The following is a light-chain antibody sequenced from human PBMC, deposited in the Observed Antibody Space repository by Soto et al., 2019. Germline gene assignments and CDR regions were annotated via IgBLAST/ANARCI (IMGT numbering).Light chain of an antibody. CDR2: GAS. CDR3: QHYNNWPYT. V-gene: IGKV3-15*01. CDR1: QSVGSN. J-gene: IGKJ2*01. Sequence: EIVMTQSPATLSVSPGERATLSCRASQSVGSNFAWYQQRPGQAPRPLIFGASTRAIGIPRRFSGSGSGTEFTVTIISLQSEDFAVYFCQHYNNWPYTFGRGTKLEIK.